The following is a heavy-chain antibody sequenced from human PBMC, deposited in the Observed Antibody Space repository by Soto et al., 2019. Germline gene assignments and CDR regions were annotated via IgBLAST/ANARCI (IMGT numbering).Heavy chain of an antibody. CDR1: GFTFDDYA. CDR3: ARGSNYGSGSYFDY. J-gene: IGHJ4*02. Sequence: GGSLRLSCAGSGFTFDDYAMHWVRQAPGKGLEWVSGISWNSGTIGYADSVKGRFTISRDNAKNSLYLQMNSLRAEDTALYYCARGSNYGSGSYFDYWGQGTLVTVSS. D-gene: IGHD3-10*01. V-gene: IGHV3-9*01. CDR2: ISWNSGTI.